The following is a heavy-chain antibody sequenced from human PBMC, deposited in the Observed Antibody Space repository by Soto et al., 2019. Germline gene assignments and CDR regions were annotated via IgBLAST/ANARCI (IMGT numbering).Heavy chain of an antibody. D-gene: IGHD7-27*01. CDR3: ARLGRYYYYGMDV. V-gene: IGHV4-34*01. Sequence: PSETLSLTCAVYGGSFSGYYWSWIRQPPGKGLEWIGEINHSGSTNYNPSLKSRVTISVDTSKNQFSLKLSSVTAADTAVYYCARLGRYYYYGMDVWGQGTTVTVSS. CDR2: INHSGST. J-gene: IGHJ6*02. CDR1: GGSFSGYY.